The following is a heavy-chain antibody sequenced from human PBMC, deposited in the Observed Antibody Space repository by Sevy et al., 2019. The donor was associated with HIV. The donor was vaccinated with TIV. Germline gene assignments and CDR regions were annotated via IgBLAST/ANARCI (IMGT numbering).Heavy chain of an antibody. CDR1: GFTFSNHA. Sequence: GGSLILSCAASGFTFSNHAMHWVRQSPGKGLEWVAFIRSDGSHEYYADSVKGRFTISRDNSKNTVYLQMSSLRPEDTAVYYCARDRKVLLVVYAIPFDVFDIWGQGTMVTVSS. J-gene: IGHJ3*02. CDR3: ARDRKVLLVVYAIPFDVFDI. D-gene: IGHD2-8*02. V-gene: IGHV3-30*02. CDR2: IRSDGSHE.